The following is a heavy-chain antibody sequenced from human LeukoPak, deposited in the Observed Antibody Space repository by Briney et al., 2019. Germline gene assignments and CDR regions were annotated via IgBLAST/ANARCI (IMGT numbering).Heavy chain of an antibody. D-gene: IGHD2-2*01. CDR3: ARGMRVGRGAFDI. Sequence: PSDTLSLTCAVYGGSFSGYYWSWIRQPPGKGLDWIGEINHSGSTNYNPSLKSRVTISVDTSKNQFSLKLSSVTAADAAVYYCARGMRVGRGAFDIWGQGTMVTVSS. J-gene: IGHJ3*02. CDR1: GGSFSGYY. V-gene: IGHV4-34*01. CDR2: INHSGST.